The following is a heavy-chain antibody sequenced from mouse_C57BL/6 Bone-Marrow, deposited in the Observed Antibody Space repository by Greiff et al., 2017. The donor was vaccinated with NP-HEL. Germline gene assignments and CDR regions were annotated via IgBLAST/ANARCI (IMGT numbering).Heavy chain of an antibody. CDR1: GYTFTNYW. CDR2: IYPGGGYT. CDR3: ARWDSYWYFDV. V-gene: IGHV1-63*01. Sequence: QVQLKQSGAELVRPGTSVKMSCKASGYTFTNYWIGWAKQRPGHGLEWIGDIYPGGGYTNYNEKFKGKATLTADKSSSTAYMQFSSLTSEDSAIYYCARWDSYWYFDVWGTGTTVTVSS. J-gene: IGHJ1*03. D-gene: IGHD4-1*01.